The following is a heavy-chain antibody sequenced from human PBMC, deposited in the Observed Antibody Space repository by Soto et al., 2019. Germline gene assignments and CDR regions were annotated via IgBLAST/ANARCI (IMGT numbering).Heavy chain of an antibody. Sequence: SSVKVSCKASGPTFSTYTITCVRQAPGQAPEWMGRIIPILGIANYAQKFQGRVTITADKSTSTAYMELSSLRSEDTAVYYCARYIVVVTATQYYYYGMDVWGQGTTVTVSS. V-gene: IGHV1-69*02. CDR2: IIPILGIA. J-gene: IGHJ6*02. CDR1: GPTFSTYT. D-gene: IGHD2-21*02. CDR3: ARYIVVVTATQYYYYGMDV.